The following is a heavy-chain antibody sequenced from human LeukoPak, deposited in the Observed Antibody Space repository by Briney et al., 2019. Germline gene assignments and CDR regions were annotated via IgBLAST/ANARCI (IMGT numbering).Heavy chain of an antibody. D-gene: IGHD4-17*01. Sequence: GGSLRLSCAASGFTFSSYSMNWVREAPGKGLEWVSSISSSSSYIYYADSVKGRFTISRDNAKNSLYLQMDSLRAEDTAVYYCAREGYGDFAEYFQHWGQGTLVTVSS. V-gene: IGHV3-21*01. CDR2: ISSSSSYI. J-gene: IGHJ1*01. CDR1: GFTFSSYS. CDR3: AREGYGDFAEYFQH.